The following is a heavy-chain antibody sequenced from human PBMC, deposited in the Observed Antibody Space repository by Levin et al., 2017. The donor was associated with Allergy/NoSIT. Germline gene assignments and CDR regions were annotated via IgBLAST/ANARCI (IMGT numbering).Heavy chain of an antibody. CDR1: GFTFKNYG. Sequence: GESLKISCAASGFTFKNYGMHWVRQAPGKGLEWVAVIAHDGRNEYYADSVKGRFTISRDNSKNTLHLQMDSLRAEDTALYYCAKISGYGTISAWYSPLDHGGQGTLVTVSS. D-gene: IGHD6-19*01. CDR3: AKISGYGTISAWYSPLDH. J-gene: IGHJ4*02. V-gene: IGHV3-30*18. CDR2: IAHDGRNE.